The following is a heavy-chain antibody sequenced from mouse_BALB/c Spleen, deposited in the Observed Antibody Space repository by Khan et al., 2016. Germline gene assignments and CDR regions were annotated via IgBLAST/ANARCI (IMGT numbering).Heavy chain of an antibody. V-gene: IGHV3-2*02. J-gene: IGHJ1*01. CDR3: ARAPPRWYFAG. CDR2: ISYSGST. Sequence: EVQLQESGPGLVKPSQSLSLTCTVTGYSITSDYAWNWIRQFPGNKLEWMGYISYSGSTSYNPSLKSRISIPRDTSKNQFFLQLKSVPTEDTATYYRARAPPRWYFAGWGAGTTVTVSS. CDR1: GYSITSDYA.